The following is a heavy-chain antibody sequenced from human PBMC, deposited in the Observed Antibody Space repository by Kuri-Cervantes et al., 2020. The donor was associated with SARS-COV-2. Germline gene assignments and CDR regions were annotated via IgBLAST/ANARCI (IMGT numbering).Heavy chain of an antibody. CDR3: ARTQLGMNMDV. Sequence: LRLSCTVSGGSISSGDYYWSWIRQPPGKGLEWIGYIYYSGSTYYNPSLKSRVTISVDTSKNQFSLKLSSVTAADTAVYYCARTQLGMNMDVWGKGTTVTVSS. V-gene: IGHV4-30-4*08. CDR2: IYYSGST. CDR1: GGSISSGDYY. D-gene: IGHD7-27*01. J-gene: IGHJ6*03.